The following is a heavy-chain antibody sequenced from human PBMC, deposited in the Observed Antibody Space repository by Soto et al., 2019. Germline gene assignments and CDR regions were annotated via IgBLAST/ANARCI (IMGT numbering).Heavy chain of an antibody. CDR2: IIPIFGTA. D-gene: IGHD6-19*01. V-gene: IGHV1-69*13. CDR3: ARVPQWLVHQRLELPTMGYYYYGMDV. Sequence: SVKVSCKASGGTFSSYAISWVRQAPGQGLEWMGGIIPIFGTANYAQKFQGRVTITADESTSTAYMELSSLRSEDTAVYYCARVPQWLVHQRLELPTMGYYYYGMDVWGQGTTVTVSS. J-gene: IGHJ6*02. CDR1: GGTFSSYA.